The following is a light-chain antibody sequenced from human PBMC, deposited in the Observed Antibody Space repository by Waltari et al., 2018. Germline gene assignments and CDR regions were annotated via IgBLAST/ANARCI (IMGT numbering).Light chain of an antibody. CDR2: RDD. CDR1: KLGSKY. CDR3: QAWDSSAFV. V-gene: IGLV3-1*01. Sequence: SYEVTQPPSVSVSPRQRATITCSGEKLGSKYVSWYQQKSGQSPVLVIYRDDKRPSGFPGRFSGSNSGNTVTLTISGTQPMDDADYYCQAWDSSAFVFGAGTKVTVL. J-gene: IGLJ1*01.